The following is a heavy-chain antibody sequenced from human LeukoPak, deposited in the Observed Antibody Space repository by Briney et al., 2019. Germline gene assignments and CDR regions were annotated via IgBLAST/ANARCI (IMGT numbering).Heavy chain of an antibody. CDR3: AGVGGTYSSSIPFDY. Sequence: PGWSLRLSCAASGFTFSSYWMTWVRQAPGKGLEWVSSISSSSSYIYYADSVKGRFTISRDNAKNSLYLQMNSLRAEDTAVYYCAGVGGTYSSSIPFDYWGQGTLVPVSS. CDR1: GFTFSSYW. V-gene: IGHV3-21*01. J-gene: IGHJ4*02. CDR2: ISSSSSYI. D-gene: IGHD6-13*01.